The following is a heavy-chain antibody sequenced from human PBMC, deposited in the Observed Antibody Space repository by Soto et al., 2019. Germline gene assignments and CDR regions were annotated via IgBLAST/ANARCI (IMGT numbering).Heavy chain of an antibody. CDR3: VKDFFSSRWTDSLDC. CDR1: GFTFSDYP. D-gene: IGHD6-13*01. CDR2: ITNNGGIT. V-gene: IGHV3-64D*08. Sequence: GGSLRLSCSASGFTFSDYPMHWVRQAPGKGLEYVSAITNNGGITFYADSVKGRFIISRDNSKNTLHLQMSSLRAEDTAVYYCVKDFFSSRWTDSLDCWGQGTLVTVSS. J-gene: IGHJ4*02.